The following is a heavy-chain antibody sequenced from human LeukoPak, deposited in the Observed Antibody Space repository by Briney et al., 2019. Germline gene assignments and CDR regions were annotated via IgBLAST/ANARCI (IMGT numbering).Heavy chain of an antibody. D-gene: IGHD3-22*01. CDR3: AKPQYYYHTRRHSAGDH. CDR2: ISGSGGSP. Sequence: GGSLRLSCAASGFTFSSYAMSWVRQAPGKGLEWLSDISGSGGSPYYADSVKGRFTISRDNSKNTLYLQMSSLRAEDTAVYYCAKPQYYYHTRRHSAGDHWGQGTLVTVSS. V-gene: IGHV3-23*01. J-gene: IGHJ4*02. CDR1: GFTFSSYA.